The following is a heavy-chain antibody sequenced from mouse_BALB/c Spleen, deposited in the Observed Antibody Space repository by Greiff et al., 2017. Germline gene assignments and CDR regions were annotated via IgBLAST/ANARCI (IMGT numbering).Heavy chain of an antibody. CDR1: GFNIKDYY. CDR3: KGNYRYDRTAMDY. CDR2: IDPENGDT. D-gene: IGHD2-14*01. V-gene: IGHV14-4*02. Sequence: EVQLQQSGAELVRSGASVKLSCTASGFNIKDYYMHWVKQRPEQGLEWIGWIDPENGDTEYAPKFQGKATMTADTSSNTAYLQLSSLTSEDTAVYDCKGNYRYDRTAMDYWGQGTSVTVSS. J-gene: IGHJ4*01.